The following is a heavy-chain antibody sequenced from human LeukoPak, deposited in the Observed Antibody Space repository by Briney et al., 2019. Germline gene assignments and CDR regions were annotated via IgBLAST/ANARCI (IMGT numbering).Heavy chain of an antibody. CDR3: VGWLVQDPDY. CDR2: ISYDGSNK. CDR1: GFTFSSYG. D-gene: IGHD6-19*01. V-gene: IGHV3-30*03. J-gene: IGHJ4*02. Sequence: GGSLRLSCAASGFTFSSYGMHWVRQAPGKGLEWVAVISYDGSNKYYADSVKGRFTISRDNSKNTLYLQMNSLRAEDTAVYYCVGWLVQDPDYWGQGTLVTVSS.